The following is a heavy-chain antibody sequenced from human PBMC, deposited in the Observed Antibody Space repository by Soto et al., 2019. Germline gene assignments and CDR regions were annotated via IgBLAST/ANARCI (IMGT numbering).Heavy chain of an antibody. CDR1: GFTFSSYA. Sequence: EVQLLESGGGLVQPGGSLRFSCAASGFTFSSYAMSWVRQAPGKGLEWVSVITSGGSTYYADSVKGRFTISRDNSKNTLYLQMNSLRAEDTAVYCCAKDLTMIRGVIYYGMDVWGQGTTVTVSS. CDR3: AKDLTMIRGVIYYGMDV. J-gene: IGHJ6*02. CDR2: ITSGGST. V-gene: IGHV3-23*01. D-gene: IGHD3-10*01.